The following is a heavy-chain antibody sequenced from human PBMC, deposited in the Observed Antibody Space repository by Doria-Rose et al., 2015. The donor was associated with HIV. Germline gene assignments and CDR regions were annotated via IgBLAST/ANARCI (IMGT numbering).Heavy chain of an antibody. V-gene: IGHV2-26*01. Sequence: ESGPVLVKPTETLTLTCTVSGVSLSSPGMGVSWIRQPPGKALEWLANIFSDDERSYKTSLKSRITISRGTSKSQVVRTMTDMDPVYTATYYCARIKSSRWYHKYYFDFWGQGALAIVSA. J-gene: IGHJ4*02. CDR1: GVSLSSPGMG. CDR3: ARIKSSRWYHKYYFDF. CDR2: IFSDDER. D-gene: IGHD6-13*01.